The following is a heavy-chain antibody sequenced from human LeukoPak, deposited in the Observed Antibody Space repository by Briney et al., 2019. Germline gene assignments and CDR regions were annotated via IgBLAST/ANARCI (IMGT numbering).Heavy chain of an antibody. Sequence: GGSLRLSCAASGFTFDDYAMHWVRQAPGKGLEWVSGISWNSGSIGYADSVKGRFTISRDNAKNSLYLQMNSLRAEDTAVYYCAKRRDGYILKPTHAFDIWGQGTMVTVSS. CDR2: ISWNSGSI. V-gene: IGHV3-9*01. J-gene: IGHJ3*02. CDR1: GFTFDDYA. D-gene: IGHD5-24*01. CDR3: AKRRDGYILKPTHAFDI.